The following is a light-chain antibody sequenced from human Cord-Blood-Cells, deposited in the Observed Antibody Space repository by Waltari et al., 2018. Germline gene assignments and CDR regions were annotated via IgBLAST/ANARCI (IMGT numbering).Light chain of an antibody. CDR1: QSLLHSNGYNY. CDR2: LGS. V-gene: IGKV2-28*01. J-gene: IGKJ3*01. Sequence: DIVMTQSTLSLPVTPGEPASTSCRSSQSLLHSNGYNYLDWYLQKPGQSPQLLIYLGSNRASGVPDRFSGSGSGTDFTLKISRVEAEYVGVYYCMQALQTPFTFGPVTKVDIK. CDR3: MQALQTPFT.